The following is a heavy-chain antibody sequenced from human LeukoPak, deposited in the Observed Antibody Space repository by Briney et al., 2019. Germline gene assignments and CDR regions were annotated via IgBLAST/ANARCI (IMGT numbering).Heavy chain of an antibody. V-gene: IGHV4-31*03. CDR3: ARGPIYGDYVLDY. J-gene: IGHJ4*02. Sequence: PSQTLSLTCTVSGGSISNGGYYWSWIRQHPGKGLEWIGYIYYSGSTYYNPSLKSRVTISVDTSKNQFSLKLSSVTAADTAVYYCARGPIYGDYVLDYWGQGTLVTVSS. CDR1: GGSISNGGYY. D-gene: IGHD4-17*01. CDR2: IYYSGST.